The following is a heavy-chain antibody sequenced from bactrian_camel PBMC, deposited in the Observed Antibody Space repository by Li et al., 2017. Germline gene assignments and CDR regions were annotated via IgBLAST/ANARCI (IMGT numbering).Heavy chain of an antibody. V-gene: IGHV3S53*01. CDR1: GNSDSSCE. J-gene: IGHJ4*01. CDR2: ILSDGTE. D-gene: IGHD2*01. Sequence: HVQLVESGGGPVQAVGSLRLACAMSGNSDSSCEMGWYRQTPGEERELLSHILSDGTEYYHNSVKGRFTISQDNAKNTVYLQMNSLKSEDTALYYCAADIVGIIAGQGTQVTVS.